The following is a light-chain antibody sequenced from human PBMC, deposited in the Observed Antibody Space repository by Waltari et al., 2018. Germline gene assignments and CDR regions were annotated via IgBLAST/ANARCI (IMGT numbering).Light chain of an antibody. J-gene: IGKJ2*01. CDR2: WAS. Sequence: DIVMTQSPDSLAVSLGEKATINCKSNQSLLYNSNNKNYLAWYQQKPGQPLKLFFYWASSRDAGVPDRFSGGGSGTDFTLTIGSLEAEDVAVYYCQQYYTAPYTFGQGTKL. V-gene: IGKV4-1*01. CDR3: QQYYTAPYT. CDR1: QSLLYNSNNKNY.